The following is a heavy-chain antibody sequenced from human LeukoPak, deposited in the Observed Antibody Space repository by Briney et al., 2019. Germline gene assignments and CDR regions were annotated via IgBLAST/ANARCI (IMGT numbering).Heavy chain of an antibody. CDR1: GYTFRDYG. V-gene: IGHV1-18*01. CDR2: ISPYNGNT. Sequence: ASVKVSCKASGYTFRDYGISWVRQAPGQGLEWMGWISPYNGNTNYAQKLQGRVTMTTDTPMSTAYMELRSLRSDDTAVYYCARSISMVRGAIRDAFDIWGQGTMVTVSS. J-gene: IGHJ3*02. CDR3: ARSISMVRGAIRDAFDI. D-gene: IGHD3-10*01.